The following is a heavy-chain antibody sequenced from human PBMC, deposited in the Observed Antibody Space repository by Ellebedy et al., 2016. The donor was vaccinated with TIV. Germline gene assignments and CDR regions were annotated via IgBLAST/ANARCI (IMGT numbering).Heavy chain of an antibody. J-gene: IGHJ3*02. CDR1: GFTFSSYS. D-gene: IGHD1-1*01. Sequence: GESLKISCAASGFTFSSYSMNWVRQAPGKGLEWVSSISSRSSFIYYTDSVKGRFTISRDNAQNSLYLQMNSLRVEDTAVYYCARLSPLSLLPDAGPNDVFDIWGQGAEVTVSS. CDR3: ARLSPLSLLPDAGPNDVFDI. V-gene: IGHV3-21*01. CDR2: ISSRSSFI.